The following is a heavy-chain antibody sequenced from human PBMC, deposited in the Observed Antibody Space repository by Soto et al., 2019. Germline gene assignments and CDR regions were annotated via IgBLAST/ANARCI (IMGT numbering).Heavy chain of an antibody. Sequence: GGSLRLSCAASGFTFSSYSLNWVRQAPGKGLEWVSSISSSSTTYIHYADLAKGRFTISRDDAKNSLYLQMNSLTAEDTAVYYCARSDYGDTFDYWGQGTLVTVSS. V-gene: IGHV3-21*01. CDR2: ISSSSTTYI. CDR3: ARSDYGDTFDY. D-gene: IGHD4-17*01. J-gene: IGHJ4*02. CDR1: GFTFSSYS.